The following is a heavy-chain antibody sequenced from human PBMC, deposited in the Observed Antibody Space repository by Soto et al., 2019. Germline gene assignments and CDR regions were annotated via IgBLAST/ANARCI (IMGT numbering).Heavy chain of an antibody. D-gene: IGHD2-8*02. CDR3: TGEVASGY. J-gene: IGHJ4*02. CDR2: ISRDGGTK. CDR1: GFTFSSYS. V-gene: IGHV3-30*19. Sequence: QVQLVESGGGVVQPGRSLRLSCAASGFTFSSYSMHWVRQAPRKGLEWVAVISRDGGTKFYADSVKGRFTISKDNSRNTLFLEMNSLRGDDMAVYYCTGEVASGYWGQGTLVTVSS.